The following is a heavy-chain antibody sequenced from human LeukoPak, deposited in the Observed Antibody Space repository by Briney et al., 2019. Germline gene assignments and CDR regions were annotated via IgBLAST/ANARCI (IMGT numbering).Heavy chain of an antibody. Sequence: ASVKVTCKASGYTFTGYYMHWVRQAPGQGLEWMGWINPNSGGTNYAQKFQGRVTMTRDTSFSTAYMELSRLRSDDTAVYYCARDQWLRFPDAFDIWGQGTMVTVSS. D-gene: IGHD5-12*01. J-gene: IGHJ3*02. V-gene: IGHV1-2*02. CDR1: GYTFTGYY. CDR3: ARDQWLRFPDAFDI. CDR2: INPNSGGT.